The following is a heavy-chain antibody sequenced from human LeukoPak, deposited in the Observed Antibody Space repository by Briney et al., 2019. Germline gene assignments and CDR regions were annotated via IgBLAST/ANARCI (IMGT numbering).Heavy chain of an antibody. D-gene: IGHD3-3*01. Sequence: SGGSLRLSCAASGFTFSTYGMHWVRQAPGKGLEWVAVISYDGSTKYYADSVKGRFTISRDNSKNTLYLQMNSLRAEDTAVYYCARDSGDYDFWSGYSTTLYYFDYWGQGTLVTVSS. V-gene: IGHV3-30*03. CDR2: ISYDGSTK. J-gene: IGHJ4*02. CDR3: ARDSGDYDFWSGYSTTLYYFDY. CDR1: GFTFSTYG.